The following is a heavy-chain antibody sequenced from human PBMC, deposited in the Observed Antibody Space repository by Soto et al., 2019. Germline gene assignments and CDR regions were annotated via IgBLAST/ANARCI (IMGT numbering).Heavy chain of an antibody. CDR2: ISTYNGNT. D-gene: IGHD3-10*01. CDR1: GYTFTSYG. V-gene: IGHV1-18*01. CDR3: ARGITMVRGVQYYYYGMDV. Sequence: QVQRVQSGAEVKKPGASVKVSCKASGYTFTSYGINWVRQAPGQGLEWMGWISTYNGNTNFAQNLQGRVSLTTDTSTSTAYMELRSLRFDDTAIYYCARGITMVRGVQYYYYGMDVWGQGTTVTVSS. J-gene: IGHJ6*02.